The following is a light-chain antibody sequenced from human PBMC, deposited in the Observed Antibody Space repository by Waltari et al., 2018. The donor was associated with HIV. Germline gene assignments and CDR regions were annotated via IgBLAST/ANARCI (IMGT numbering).Light chain of an antibody. Sequence: QSALTQPASVSGSPGTSITISCTGTSSDIDGYNYVSWYQQHPGKAPKLMIYDVSNRPSGLSNRFSGSKSGNTASLTISGLQAEDEADYYCSSYTSSSTKVFGGGTKLTVL. J-gene: IGLJ2*01. CDR3: SSYTSSSTKV. CDR2: DVS. V-gene: IGLV2-14*03. CDR1: SSDIDGYNY.